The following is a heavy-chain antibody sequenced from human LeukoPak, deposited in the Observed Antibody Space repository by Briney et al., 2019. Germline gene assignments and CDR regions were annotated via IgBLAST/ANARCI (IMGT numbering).Heavy chain of an antibody. V-gene: IGHV3-48*03. CDR3: AREGTGSGDSFNI. CDR1: GFTFSSYE. D-gene: IGHD1-26*01. CDR2: ISSSGSTI. Sequence: GGSLRLSCAASGFTFSSYEMNWVRQAPGKGLERVSYISSSGSTIYYADSVKGRFTISRDNAKNSLYLQMNSLRAEDTAAYYCAREGTGSGDSFNIWGQGTMATVSS. J-gene: IGHJ3*02.